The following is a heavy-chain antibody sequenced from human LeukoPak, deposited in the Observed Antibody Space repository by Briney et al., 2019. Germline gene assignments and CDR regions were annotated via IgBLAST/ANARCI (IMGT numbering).Heavy chain of an antibody. D-gene: IGHD3-10*01. Sequence: TGGSLRLSCAASGFTFSSYSMNWVCQAPGKGLEWVSSISSSSSYIYYADSVKGRFTISRDNAKNSLYLQMNSLRAEDTAVYYCAREAWFGKTSQSNWGQGTLVTVSS. J-gene: IGHJ4*02. CDR1: GFTFSSYS. CDR3: AREAWFGKTSQSN. CDR2: ISSSSSYI. V-gene: IGHV3-21*01.